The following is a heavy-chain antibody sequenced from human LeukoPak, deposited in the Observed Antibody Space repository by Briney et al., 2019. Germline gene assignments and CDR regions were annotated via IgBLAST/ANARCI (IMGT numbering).Heavy chain of an antibody. Sequence: SVKVSCKASGGTFSSYAISWVRQAPGQGLEWMGRIIPILGIANYAQKFQGRVTITADKSTSTAYMELSSLKSEDTAVYYCARVPSSYCGGDCSGYWGQGTLVTVSS. D-gene: IGHD2-21*02. J-gene: IGHJ4*02. CDR3: ARVPSSYCGGDCSGY. CDR2: IIPILGIA. V-gene: IGHV1-69*04. CDR1: GGTFSSYA.